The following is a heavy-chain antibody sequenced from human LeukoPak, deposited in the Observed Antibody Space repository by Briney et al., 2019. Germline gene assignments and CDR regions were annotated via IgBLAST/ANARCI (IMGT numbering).Heavy chain of an antibody. CDR1: GGSISSGDYY. D-gene: IGHD3-3*01. V-gene: IGHV4-30-4*08. Sequence: SETLSLTCTVSGGSISSGDYYWSWIRQPPGKGLEWIGYIYYSGSTYYNPSLKSRFTISVDTSKNQFSLKLSSVTAADTAVYYCARDRSYQKGFWSGCSYYFDYWGQGTLVTVSS. CDR2: IYYSGST. CDR3: ARDRSYQKGFWSGCSYYFDY. J-gene: IGHJ4*02.